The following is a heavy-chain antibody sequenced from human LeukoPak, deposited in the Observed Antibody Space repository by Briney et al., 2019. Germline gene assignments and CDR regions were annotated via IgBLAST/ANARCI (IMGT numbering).Heavy chain of an antibody. Sequence: SVKVSCKASGGTFSSYAISWVRQAPGQGLEWMGGIIPIFGTANYAQKFQGRVTITTDESTSTAYMELSSLRSEDTAVYYCAKGSQTIVLMVYAGTGYMDVWGKGTTVTVSS. CDR1: GGTFSSYA. CDR2: IIPIFGTA. CDR3: AKGSQTIVLMVYAGTGYMDV. D-gene: IGHD2-8*01. J-gene: IGHJ6*03. V-gene: IGHV1-69*05.